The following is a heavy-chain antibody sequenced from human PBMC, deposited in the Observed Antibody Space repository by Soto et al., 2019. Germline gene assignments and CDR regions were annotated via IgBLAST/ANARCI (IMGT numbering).Heavy chain of an antibody. CDR2: IYPGDSDT. Sequence: PGESLKISCKGSGYSFTSYWIGWVRQIPGKGLEWMGIIYPGDSDTRYSPSFQGQVTISADKSISTAYLQWSSLKASDTAMYYCARRGRYYDILTGYYLGRNYYFDYWGQGTLVTVSS. J-gene: IGHJ4*02. D-gene: IGHD3-9*01. V-gene: IGHV5-51*01. CDR3: ARRGRYYDILTGYYLGRNYYFDY. CDR1: GYSFTSYW.